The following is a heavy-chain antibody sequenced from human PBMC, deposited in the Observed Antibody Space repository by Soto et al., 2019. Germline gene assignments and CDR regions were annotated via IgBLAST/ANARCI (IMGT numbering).Heavy chain of an antibody. CDR1: GFTFSSFA. Sequence: EAQLLQSGGGLVQPGGSLRLSCAASGFTFSSFAMSWVRQAPGKGLEWVSVISGSGGSTDYADSVKGRFTISRDNSKNTLYLQLNSLRAGDTAVYYCAKSKLTANWFDPWGQGTLVTVSS. V-gene: IGHV3-23*01. CDR3: AKSKLTANWFDP. CDR2: ISGSGGST. J-gene: IGHJ5*02.